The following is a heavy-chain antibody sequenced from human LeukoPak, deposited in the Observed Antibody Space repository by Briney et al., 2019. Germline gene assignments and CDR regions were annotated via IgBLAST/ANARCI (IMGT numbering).Heavy chain of an antibody. CDR1: GFTFSGSA. CDR2: IRSKANSYAT. D-gene: IGHD3-22*01. J-gene: IGHJ4*02. CDR3: TRPSYDSSVSGVVY. V-gene: IGHV3-73*01. Sequence: GGSLRLSCATSGFTFSGSAIHWVRQASGKGLEWVGRIRSKANSYATTDVASVRGRFSISRDDSKNTAYLQMNSLKTEDTAVYYCTRPSYDSSVSGVVYWGQETLVTVSS.